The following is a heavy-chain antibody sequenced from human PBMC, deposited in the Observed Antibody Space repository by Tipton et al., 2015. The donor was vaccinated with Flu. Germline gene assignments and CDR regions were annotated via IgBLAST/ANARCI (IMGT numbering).Heavy chain of an antibody. V-gene: IGHV5-51*06. J-gene: IGHJ2*01. Sequence: QLVQSGAEVKKPGESLKISCKGSGYRFSSHWIGWVRQMPGKGLEWMGIIYPGDSQTTYSPSFQGQVTISVDKDTSTAYLQWNSLKASNTAMYYCARGQWLKWFDLWGRGTLVTVSS. CDR2: IYPGDSQT. CDR1: GYRFSSHW. CDR3: ARGQWLKWFDL. D-gene: IGHD6-19*01.